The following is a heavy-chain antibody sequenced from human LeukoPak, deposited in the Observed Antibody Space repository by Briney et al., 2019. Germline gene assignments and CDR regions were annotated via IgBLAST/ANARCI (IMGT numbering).Heavy chain of an antibody. Sequence: GSLRLSCAASGFTFSSYEMNWVRQAPGKGLEWVSYISSSGSTIYYADSVKGRFTISRDNAKNSLYLQMNSLRAEDTAVYYCARDPEYSSSSVGLGYWGQGTLVTVSS. CDR3: ARDPEYSSSSVGLGY. J-gene: IGHJ4*02. CDR2: ISSSGSTI. CDR1: GFTFSSYE. D-gene: IGHD6-6*01. V-gene: IGHV3-48*03.